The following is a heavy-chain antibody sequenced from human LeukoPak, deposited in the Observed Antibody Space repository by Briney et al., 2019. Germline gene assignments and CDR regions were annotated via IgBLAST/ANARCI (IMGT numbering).Heavy chain of an antibody. Sequence: SETLSLTCTVSGGSISSASYYWGWIRQPPGKGLEWIGSIYYSGSTYYNPSLKSRVTISVDTSKNQFSLKLSSVTAADTAVYYCARAPGIAVALLDYWGQGTLVTVSS. D-gene: IGHD6-19*01. CDR3: ARAPGIAVALLDY. V-gene: IGHV4-39*01. CDR1: GGSISSASYY. CDR2: IYYSGST. J-gene: IGHJ4*02.